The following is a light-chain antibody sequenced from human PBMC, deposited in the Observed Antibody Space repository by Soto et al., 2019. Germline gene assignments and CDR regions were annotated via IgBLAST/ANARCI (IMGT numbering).Light chain of an antibody. V-gene: IGLV2-11*01. J-gene: IGLJ1*01. Sequence: QSALTQPRSVSGSAGQSVTISCTGSSSDVGGYNYVSWYEQHPVKAPKLMIYDVTKRPSGVPDRFSGSKSGNTASLTISGLQAEDETDYYCCSYAGSYTWVFGTGTKVTV. CDR2: DVT. CDR1: SSDVGGYNY. CDR3: CSYAGSYTWV.